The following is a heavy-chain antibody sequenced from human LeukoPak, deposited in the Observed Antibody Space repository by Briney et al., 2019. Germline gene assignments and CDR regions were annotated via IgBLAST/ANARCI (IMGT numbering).Heavy chain of an antibody. CDR2: ITGSGTNR. CDR1: GFTFSNYA. J-gene: IGHJ4*02. Sequence: PGGSRRLSCVASGFTFSNYAMSWVRQAPGKGLEWGSAITGSGTNRYYADSLKGRFTTSRDNSKNTVFLQMNSLRHEDTAIYYCVIWGDYDVLTGYYVPDYWGQGTLVTVAS. CDR3: VIWGDYDVLTGYYVPDY. V-gene: IGHV3-23*01. D-gene: IGHD3-9*01.